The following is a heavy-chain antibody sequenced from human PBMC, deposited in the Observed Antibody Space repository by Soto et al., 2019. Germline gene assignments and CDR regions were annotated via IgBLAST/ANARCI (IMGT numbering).Heavy chain of an antibody. D-gene: IGHD6-13*01. CDR1: GYTFTSYG. CDR3: ARGAQHSSSLRITSDFDY. J-gene: IGHJ4*02. V-gene: IGHV1-18*01. Sequence: ASVKVSCKASGYTFTSYGISWVRQAPGQGLEWMGWISAYNGNTNYAQKLKGRVTMTTDTSTSTAYMELRSLRSDDTAVFYCARGAQHSSSLRITSDFDYWGQGTLVTVSS. CDR2: ISAYNGNT.